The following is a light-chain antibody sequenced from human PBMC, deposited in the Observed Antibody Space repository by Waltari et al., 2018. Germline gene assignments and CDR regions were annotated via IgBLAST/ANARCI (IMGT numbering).Light chain of an antibody. V-gene: IGKV1-13*02. J-gene: IGKJ4*01. CDR2: ENS. Sequence: QVTQSPSSRSASLGDRVTITCRTSQDINYAVAWYQRKPGSGHKNLIFENSTFQRGCASRFSGSGSGREYTPTVSSLQPEDSGTYYGQQLSSHPLTFGRGTKFEIQ. CDR3: QQLSSHPLT. CDR1: QDINYA.